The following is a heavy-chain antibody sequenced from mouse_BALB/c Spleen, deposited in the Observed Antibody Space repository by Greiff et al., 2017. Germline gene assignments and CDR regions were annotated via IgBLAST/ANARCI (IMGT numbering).Heavy chain of an antibody. CDR2: INPSTGYT. Sequence: QVQLKESGAELAKPGASVKMSCKASGYTFTSYWMHWVKQRPGQGLEWIGYINPSTGYTEYNQKFKDKATLTADKSSSTAYMQLSSLTSEDSAVYYCATYYRYIDYWGQGTTLTVSS. J-gene: IGHJ2*01. V-gene: IGHV1-7*01. D-gene: IGHD2-14*01. CDR1: GYTFTSYW. CDR3: ATYYRYIDY.